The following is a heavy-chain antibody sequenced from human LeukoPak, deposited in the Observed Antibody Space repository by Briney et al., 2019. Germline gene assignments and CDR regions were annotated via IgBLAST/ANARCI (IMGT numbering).Heavy chain of an antibody. CDR3: ARDDILTGNYPPFDF. V-gene: IGHV1-2*06. CDR1: GYIFTGYY. CDR2: INPKSGGT. J-gene: IGHJ4*02. D-gene: IGHD3-9*01. Sequence: GASVKVSCKTSGYIFTGYYMHWVRQAPGQGLEWMGQINPKSGGTNYAQKFQGRVTMTGDTSIGTGYMELSRLRSDDTAVYYCARDDILTGNYPPFDFWGQGTLVTVSS.